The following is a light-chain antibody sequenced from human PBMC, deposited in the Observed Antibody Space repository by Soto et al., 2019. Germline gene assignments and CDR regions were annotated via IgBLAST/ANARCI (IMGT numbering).Light chain of an antibody. CDR3: QQYNSYPIT. Sequence: DIQMTQSPSTLSASVGDRVTITCRASQSISSRLAWFQQRPGKAPKLLIYDASSLESEVPSRFSGSGSGTEFTLTISSLQPDEFATYYCQQYNSYPITLGQGTRLEIK. V-gene: IGKV1-5*01. CDR1: QSISSR. CDR2: DAS. J-gene: IGKJ5*01.